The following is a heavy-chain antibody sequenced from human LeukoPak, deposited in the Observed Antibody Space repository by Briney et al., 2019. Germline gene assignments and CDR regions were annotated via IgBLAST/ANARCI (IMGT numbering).Heavy chain of an antibody. CDR1: GYTFTSYD. J-gene: IGHJ4*02. CDR3: ATDYGDYGHPHY. D-gene: IGHD4-17*01. Sequence: VASVKVSCQASGYTFTSYDINWVRQATGQGLEWMGWMNPNSGNTGYAQKFQGRVTMTEDTSTDTAYMELSSLRSEDTAVYYCATDYGDYGHPHYWGQGTLVTVSS. V-gene: IGHV1-8*01. CDR2: MNPNSGNT.